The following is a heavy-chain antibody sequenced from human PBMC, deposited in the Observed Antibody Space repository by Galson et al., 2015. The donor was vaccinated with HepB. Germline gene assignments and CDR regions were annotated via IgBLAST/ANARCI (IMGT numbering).Heavy chain of an antibody. D-gene: IGHD6-13*01. Sequence: SLRLSCAASGFTFSSYAMSWVRQAPGKGLEWVSAISGSGGSTYYADSVKGRFTISRDNSKNTLYLQMNSLRAEDTAVYYCAKVNVGSSLYWYFDLWGRGTLVTVSS. CDR3: AKVNVGSSLYWYFDL. CDR2: ISGSGGST. J-gene: IGHJ2*01. V-gene: IGHV3-23*01. CDR1: GFTFSSYA.